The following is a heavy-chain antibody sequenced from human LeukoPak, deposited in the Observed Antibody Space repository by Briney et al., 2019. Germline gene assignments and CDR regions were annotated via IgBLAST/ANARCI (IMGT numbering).Heavy chain of an antibody. J-gene: IGHJ6*02. CDR3: ARDRVEQLVKHRYYYYGMDV. V-gene: IGHV1-2*02. Sequence: ASVKVSCKASGYTFTGYYMHWVRQAPGQGLEWMGWINPNSGGTNYAQKFQGRVTMTRDTSISTAYMELSRLRSDDTAVYYCARDRVEQLVKHRYYYYGMDVWGQGTTVTVSS. CDR2: INPNSGGT. D-gene: IGHD6-6*01. CDR1: GYTFTGYY.